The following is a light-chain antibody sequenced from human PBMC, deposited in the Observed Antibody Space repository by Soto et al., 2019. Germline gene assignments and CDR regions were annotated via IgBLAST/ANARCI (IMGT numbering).Light chain of an antibody. CDR3: QVYGPSPPIT. V-gene: IGKV3-15*01. CDR2: GAS. J-gene: IGKJ5*01. CDR1: QSVSSD. Sequence: EIVMTQSPATLSVSPGERATLSCRASQSVSSDLAWYHQKPGQAPRLLIYGASTRATGIPARFSGSGSGTEFTLTINSLQSEDFAVYYCQVYGPSPPITFGQGTRLEIK.